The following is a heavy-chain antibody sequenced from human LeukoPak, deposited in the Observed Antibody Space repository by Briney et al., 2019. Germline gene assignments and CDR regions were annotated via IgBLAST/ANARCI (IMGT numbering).Heavy chain of an antibody. V-gene: IGHV1-18*01. CDR2: ISAYNGNT. Sequence: ASVKVSCKASGYTFTSYGISWVRQAPGQGVEGMGWISAYNGNTNYAQKLQGRVTMTTDPSTRTAYMELRSLRSDDTAVYYCARDSPKSCGGDCYGGFDYWGQGTLVTVSS. J-gene: IGHJ4*02. CDR3: ARDSPKSCGGDCYGGFDY. CDR1: GYTFTSYG. D-gene: IGHD2-21*02.